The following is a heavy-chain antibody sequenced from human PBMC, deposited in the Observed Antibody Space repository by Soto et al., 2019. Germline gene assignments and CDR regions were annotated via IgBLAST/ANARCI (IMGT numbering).Heavy chain of an antibody. J-gene: IGHJ6*03. V-gene: IGHV1-8*02. CDR3: AIGQQSYSFYMDV. D-gene: IGHD1-1*01. Sequence: ASVKVSCKASGYTFTVCYMRWVRQATGQGLEWMGWMNPNTGDTDYAPRFQGRVTMTRKVSISTAYMELSSLRSEDTAVYYCAIGQQSYSFYMDVWGKGTAVTVSS. CDR1: GYTFTVCY. CDR2: MNPNTGDT.